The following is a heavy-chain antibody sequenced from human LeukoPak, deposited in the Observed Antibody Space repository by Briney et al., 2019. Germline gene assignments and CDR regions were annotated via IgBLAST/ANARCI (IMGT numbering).Heavy chain of an antibody. J-gene: IGHJ4*02. CDR1: GFTFSNYW. CDR2: INSDGINT. V-gene: IGHV3-74*01. Sequence: GGSLRLSCAASGFTFSNYWMHWVRQAPGKGLVWVSRINSDGINTSYADSVKGRFTISRDNAKNTLNLQMNSLRAEDTAVYYCAREYGSGSCHFDYWGQGTLVTVSS. D-gene: IGHD3-10*01. CDR3: AREYGSGSCHFDY.